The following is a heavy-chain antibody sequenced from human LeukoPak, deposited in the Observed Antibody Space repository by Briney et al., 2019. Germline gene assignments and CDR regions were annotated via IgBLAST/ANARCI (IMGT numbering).Heavy chain of an antibody. D-gene: IGHD3-3*01. J-gene: IGHJ4*02. V-gene: IGHV4-4*09. CDR1: GGSISSYY. CDR2: IYTSGST. Sequence: NPSETLSLTCTVSGGSISSYYWSWIRQPPGKGLEWIGYIYTSGSTNYNPSLKSRVTISVDTSKNQFSLKLSSVTAADTAVYYCARQGSGYYRSFDYWGQGTLVTVSS. CDR3: ARQGSGYYRSFDY.